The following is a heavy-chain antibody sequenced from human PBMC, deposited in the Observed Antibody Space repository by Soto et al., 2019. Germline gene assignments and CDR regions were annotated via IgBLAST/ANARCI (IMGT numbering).Heavy chain of an antibody. V-gene: IGHV3-11*05. CDR1: GFTFSDYY. CDR2: ISSSSSYT. D-gene: IGHD3-10*01. CDR3: ARDHYGPGWFDP. Sequence: QVQLVESGGGLVKPGGSLRLSCAASGFTFSDYYMSWIRQAPGKGLEWVSFISSSSSYTNYADSVKGRFTISRDNAKNSLYLQMNSLRAEDTAVYYCARDHYGPGWFDPWGQGTLVTVSS. J-gene: IGHJ5*02.